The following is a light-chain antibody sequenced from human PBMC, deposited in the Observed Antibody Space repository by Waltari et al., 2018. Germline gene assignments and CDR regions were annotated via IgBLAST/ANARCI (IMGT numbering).Light chain of an antibody. V-gene: IGLV1-40*01. Sequence: QSVLTQPPSVSGAPGHSVTISCTGGRSNIGAGYDVHWYQQLPGAAPKLLIYAFVNRPSGVPDRFYGSKSGTSASLAINGLQAEDEAIYYCQSYDSSLNAVFGGGTKVTVL. CDR2: AFV. CDR1: RSNIGAGYD. J-gene: IGLJ3*02. CDR3: QSYDSSLNAV.